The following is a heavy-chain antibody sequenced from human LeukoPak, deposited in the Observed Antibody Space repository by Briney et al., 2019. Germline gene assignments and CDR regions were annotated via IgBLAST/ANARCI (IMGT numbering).Heavy chain of an antibody. CDR2: ISGSGGST. CDR3: ATLRGVVVPAAELDY. Sequence: GGSRRLSCAASGFTFSSYAMSWVRQAPGKGLEWVSAISGSGGSTYYADSVKGRFTISRDNSKNTLYLQMNSLRAEDTAVYYCATLRGVVVPAAELDYWGQGNLVTVSS. D-gene: IGHD2-2*01. V-gene: IGHV3-23*01. CDR1: GFTFSSYA. J-gene: IGHJ4*02.